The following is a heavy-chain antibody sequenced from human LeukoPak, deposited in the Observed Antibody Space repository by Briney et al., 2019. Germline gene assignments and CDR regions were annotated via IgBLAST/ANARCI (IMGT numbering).Heavy chain of an antibody. CDR3: AKKGYYDGSGYYMYYFDH. D-gene: IGHD3-22*01. Sequence: GGSLRLSCAASGFTFSSYSMNWVRQAPGKGLEWVSSISSSSSYIYYADSVKGRFTISRDNAKNSLYLQMNSLRAEDTAVYYCAKKGYYDGSGYYMYYFDHWGQGTLVTVSS. V-gene: IGHV3-21*04. J-gene: IGHJ4*02. CDR2: ISSSSSYI. CDR1: GFTFSSYS.